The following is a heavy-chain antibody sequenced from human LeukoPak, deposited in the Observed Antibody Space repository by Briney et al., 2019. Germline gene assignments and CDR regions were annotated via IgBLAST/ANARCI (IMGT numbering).Heavy chain of an antibody. D-gene: IGHD6-13*01. Sequence: GGSLRLSCAASGFTFSSYAMSWVRQAPGKGLEWVSAISGSGGSTYYADSVKGRLTISRDTSKNTLYLQMNSLRAEATAVYYCAKDHPAAAGPYYFDYWGQGTLVTVSS. CDR2: ISGSGGST. CDR1: GFTFSSYA. CDR3: AKDHPAAAGPYYFDY. J-gene: IGHJ4*02. V-gene: IGHV3-23*01.